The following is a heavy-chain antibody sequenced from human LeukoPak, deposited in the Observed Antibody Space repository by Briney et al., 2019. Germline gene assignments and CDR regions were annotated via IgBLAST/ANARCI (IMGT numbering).Heavy chain of an antibody. Sequence: GGSLRLSCAASGFTFSSYGMHWVRQAPGKGLEWVAVIWYDENKKYYGDSVKGRFTISRDNFKSTLYLQMNSLRVEDTAVYYCAREGLTTTPNNALDIWGQGTMVTVSS. D-gene: IGHD4-11*01. J-gene: IGHJ3*02. CDR1: GFTFSSYG. V-gene: IGHV3-33*01. CDR3: AREGLTTTPNNALDI. CDR2: IWYDENKK.